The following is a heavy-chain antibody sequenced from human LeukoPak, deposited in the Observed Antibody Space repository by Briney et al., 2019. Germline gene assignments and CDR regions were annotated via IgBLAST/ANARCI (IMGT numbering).Heavy chain of an antibody. CDR1: GFTVSSNY. CDR3: AKTTTGYSSGRFPGWPVDY. V-gene: IGHV3-66*01. D-gene: IGHD6-19*01. Sequence: GGSLRLSCAASGFTVSSNYMSWVRQAPGKGLESVSVIYSGGSTFYVQSVKGRFTISRDNSKNTLYLQMDSLRAEDTAVYYCAKTTTGYSSGRFPGWPVDYWGQGTLVTVSS. J-gene: IGHJ4*02. CDR2: IYSGGST.